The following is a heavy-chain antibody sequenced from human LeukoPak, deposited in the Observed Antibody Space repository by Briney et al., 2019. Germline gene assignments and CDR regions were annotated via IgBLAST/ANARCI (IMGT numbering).Heavy chain of an antibody. Sequence: PSQTLSLTCTVSGGSISSGSYYWSCIRQPAGKGLEWIGRIYTSGSTNYNPSLKSRVTISVDTSKNQFSLKLSSVTAADTAVYYCARAPYSSSWYWFDPWGQGTLVTVSS. CDR2: IYTSGST. CDR3: ARAPYSSSWYWFDP. J-gene: IGHJ5*02. D-gene: IGHD6-13*01. V-gene: IGHV4-61*02. CDR1: GGSISSGSYY.